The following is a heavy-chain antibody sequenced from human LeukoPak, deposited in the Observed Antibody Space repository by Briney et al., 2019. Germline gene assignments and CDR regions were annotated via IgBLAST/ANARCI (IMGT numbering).Heavy chain of an antibody. J-gene: IGHJ1*01. CDR2: IYSGGST. Sequence: GGSLRLSCAASGFTVSSNYMSWVRQAPGKGLEWVSVIYSGGSTYYADSVKGRFTISRDNSKNTLYLQMNSLRAEDTALYYCAKKVVVGATSPYSDFQDWGQGTLVTVSS. CDR3: AKKVVVGATSPYSDFQD. V-gene: IGHV3-53*01. D-gene: IGHD1-26*01. CDR1: GFTVSSNY.